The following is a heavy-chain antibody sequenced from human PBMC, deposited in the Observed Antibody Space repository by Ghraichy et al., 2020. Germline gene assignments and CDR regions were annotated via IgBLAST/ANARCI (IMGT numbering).Heavy chain of an antibody. D-gene: IGHD3-10*01. J-gene: IGHJ4*02. Sequence: SETLSLTCTVSGGSISGYYWNWVRQPAGKELEWLGRVYDSGTTKYNPSLKSRVTMSLDASKKQFYMQLTSVSAADTAVYFCARGYFGEPLDYWGQGSLVTVSS. V-gene: IGHV4-4*07. CDR3: ARGYFGEPLDY. CDR1: GGSISGYY. CDR2: VYDSGTT.